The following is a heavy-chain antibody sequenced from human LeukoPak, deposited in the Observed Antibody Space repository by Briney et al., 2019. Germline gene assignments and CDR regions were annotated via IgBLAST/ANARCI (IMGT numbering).Heavy chain of an antibody. CDR2: IWYDGSNK. J-gene: IGHJ4*02. Sequence: QTSGTLTLTCAASGFTFSSNSMHWVRQAPGQGLEGESVIWYDGSNKYYADSVMGRLTISRVNTTTTLYLQSMSLMAADTTDCYCARDPCWGEGTLVTVSS. CDR1: GFTFSSNS. CDR3: ARDPC. V-gene: IGHV3-33*01.